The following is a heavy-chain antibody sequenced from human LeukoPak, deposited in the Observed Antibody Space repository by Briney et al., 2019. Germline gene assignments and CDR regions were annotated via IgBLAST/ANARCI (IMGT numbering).Heavy chain of an antibody. CDR2: ISAYNGNT. D-gene: IGHD2-15*01. J-gene: IGHJ3*02. V-gene: IGHV1-18*01. CDR3: AAGLVTPLVVDAFDI. CDR1: GYTFTSYG. Sequence: GASVEVSCKASGYTFTSYGISWVRQAPGQGLEWMGWISAYNGNTNYAQKLQGRVTMTTDTSTSTAYMELRSLRSDDTAVYYCAAGLVTPLVVDAFDIWGQGTMVTVSS.